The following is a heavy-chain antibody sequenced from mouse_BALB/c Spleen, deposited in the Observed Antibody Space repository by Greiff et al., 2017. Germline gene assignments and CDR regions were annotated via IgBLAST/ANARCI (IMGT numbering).Heavy chain of an antibody. Sequence: QVQLKESGAELAKPGASVKMSCKASGYTFTSYWMHWVKQRPGQGLEWIGYINPSTGYTEYNQKFKDKATLTADKSSSTAYMQLSSLTSEDSAVYYCARHYGYYAMDYWGQGTSVTVSS. D-gene: IGHD1-2*01. J-gene: IGHJ4*01. V-gene: IGHV1-7*01. CDR3: ARHYGYYAMDY. CDR2: INPSTGYT. CDR1: GYTFTSYW.